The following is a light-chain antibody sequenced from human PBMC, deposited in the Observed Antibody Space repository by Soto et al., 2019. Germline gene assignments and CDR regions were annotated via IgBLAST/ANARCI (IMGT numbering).Light chain of an antibody. Sequence: EIVLTQSPATLSLSPGERATLSCGASPSVTNFLAWYQQKPGQAPRLLIYGAFNRATGIPARFSGSGSGTDFTLTISSLEPEDSAVYYCQQRNVWPPVTFGQGTRLEI. V-gene: IGKV3-11*01. CDR2: GAF. CDR3: QQRNVWPPVT. J-gene: IGKJ5*01. CDR1: PSVTNF.